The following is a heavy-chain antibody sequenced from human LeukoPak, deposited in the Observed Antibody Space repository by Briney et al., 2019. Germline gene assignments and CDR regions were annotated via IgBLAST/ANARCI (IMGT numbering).Heavy chain of an antibody. J-gene: IGHJ4*02. CDR1: GFTFSGYW. CDR3: AKGPRPDITVAHTVER. Sequence: GGSLRLSCAASGFTFSGYWMHWVRQVPEKGLVLVSRIDNGGSGTTYADSVKGRFTISRDNSKNSLYLQMNSVRAEDTAVYYCAKGPRPDITVAHTVERWGQGTLVTVSS. CDR2: IDNGGSGT. V-gene: IGHV3-74*01. D-gene: IGHD6-19*01.